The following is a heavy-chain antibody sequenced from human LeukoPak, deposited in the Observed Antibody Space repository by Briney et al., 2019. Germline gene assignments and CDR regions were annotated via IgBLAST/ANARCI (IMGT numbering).Heavy chain of an antibody. V-gene: IGHV3-64*01. CDR1: GFTFSTYA. CDR2: ISNKGGST. Sequence: PGGSLRLSCAASGFTFSTYAMHWVRQAPGKGLEYVSAISNKGGSTYYANSVEGRFTISRDNSKNTLYLHMGSLRAEDMAVYYCARRGTYYGDSMDYWGQGTLVTVSS. J-gene: IGHJ4*02. CDR3: ARRGTYYGDSMDY. D-gene: IGHD4-17*01.